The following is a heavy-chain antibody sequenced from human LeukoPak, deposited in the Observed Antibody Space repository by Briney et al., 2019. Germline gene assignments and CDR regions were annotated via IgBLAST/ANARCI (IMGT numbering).Heavy chain of an antibody. CDR2: INPSSGST. CDR1: GYTFTGYY. J-gene: IGHJ4*02. V-gene: IGHV1-46*01. CDR3: ARGAVVTAIRRDRPPDY. Sequence: ASVKVSCKASGYTFTGYYMHWVRQAPGQGLEWMGIINPSSGSTDYAQKFQGRVTITRDTSTSTVYMELSSLKSEDTAVYYCARGAVVTAIRRDRPPDYWGQGTLVTVSS. D-gene: IGHD2-21*02.